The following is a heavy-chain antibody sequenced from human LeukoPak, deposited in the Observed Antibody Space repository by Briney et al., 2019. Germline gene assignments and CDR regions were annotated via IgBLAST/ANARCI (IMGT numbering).Heavy chain of an antibody. D-gene: IGHD2-15*01. V-gene: IGHV4-39*01. CDR1: SDSISSSSYY. J-gene: IGHJ4*02. CDR2: IYYSGST. CDR3: ARGYCSGGSCYEVDY. Sequence: SGTLSLTCTVSSDSISSSSYYWGWIRQPPGKGLEWIGSIYYSGSTYYNPSLKSRVTISVDTSKNQFSLKLSSVTAAGTAVYYCARGYCSGGSCYEVDYWGQGTLVTVSS.